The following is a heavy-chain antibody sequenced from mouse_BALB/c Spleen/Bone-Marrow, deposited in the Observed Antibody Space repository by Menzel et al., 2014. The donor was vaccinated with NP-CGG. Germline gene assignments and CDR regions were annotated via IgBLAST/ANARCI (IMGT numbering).Heavy chain of an antibody. CDR3: ARNYYDSSFYFDY. J-gene: IGHJ2*01. Sequence: VKLMESGPGLVSPSQSLPITCTVSGFSLTDYGVNWVRRPPGKGLEWLGTIWGDGRTDYNSALKSRLSISKDNSKSRVFLKMDSLQTDDTARYYCARNYYDSSFYFDYWGQGTTLTVSS. CDR1: GFSLTDYG. D-gene: IGHD1-1*01. V-gene: IGHV2-6-7*01. CDR2: IWGDGRT.